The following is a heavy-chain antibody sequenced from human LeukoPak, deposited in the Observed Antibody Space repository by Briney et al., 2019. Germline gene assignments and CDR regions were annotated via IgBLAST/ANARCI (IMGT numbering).Heavy chain of an antibody. J-gene: IGHJ4*02. CDR2: INHSGST. V-gene: IGHV4-34*01. CDR1: GGSFSGYY. Sequence: SETLSITCAVYGGSFSGYYWSWIRQPPGKGLEWIGEINHSGSTNYNPSLKSRVTISVDTSKNQFSLKLSSVTAADTAVYYCAVRGYSYGRRFDYWGQGTLVTVPS. D-gene: IGHD5-18*01. CDR3: AVRGYSYGRRFDY.